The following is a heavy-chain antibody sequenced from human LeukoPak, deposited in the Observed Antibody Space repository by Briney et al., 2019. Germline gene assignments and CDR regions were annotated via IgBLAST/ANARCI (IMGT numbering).Heavy chain of an antibody. V-gene: IGHV1-69*13. CDR1: GGTFSSYA. Sequence: SVKVSCKASGGTFSSYAISWVRQAPGQGLEWMGGIIPIFGTANYAQKFQGRVTITADESTSTAYMELSSLRSEDTAVYYCARDGRGYSYEDYYYMDVWGKGTTVTVSS. J-gene: IGHJ6*03. CDR3: ARDGRGYSYEDYYYMDV. D-gene: IGHD5-18*01. CDR2: IIPIFGTA.